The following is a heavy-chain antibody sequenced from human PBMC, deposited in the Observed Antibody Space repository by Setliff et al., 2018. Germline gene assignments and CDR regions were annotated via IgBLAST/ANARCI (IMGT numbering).Heavy chain of an antibody. CDR3: ARLYRPESRYYFFDY. CDR2: ISGSGSSI. Sequence: GSLRLSCAASGFTFSSYEMNWVRQAPGKGLEWVSYISGSGSSIFYADSVKGRFTISRDNAKNSLYLQMNSLRAEDTAVYYCARLYRPESRYYFFDYWGQGALVTVSS. CDR1: GFTFSSYE. V-gene: IGHV3-48*03. D-gene: IGHD3-3*01. J-gene: IGHJ4*02.